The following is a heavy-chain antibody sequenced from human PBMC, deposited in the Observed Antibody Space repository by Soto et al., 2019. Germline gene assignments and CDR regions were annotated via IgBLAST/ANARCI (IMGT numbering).Heavy chain of an antibody. V-gene: IGHV1-8*01. CDR1: GYTFTSYD. CDR2: MNPNSGNT. D-gene: IGHD1-1*01. Sequence: QVQLVQSGAEVKKPGASVKVSCKVSGYTFTSYDINWVRQATGQGLEWMGWMNPNSGNTGYAQKFLGRVTMTRNTSISTAYMELSSLRSEDTAVYYCARERTGTTSMDVWGQGTTVTVSS. CDR3: ARERTGTTSMDV. J-gene: IGHJ6*02.